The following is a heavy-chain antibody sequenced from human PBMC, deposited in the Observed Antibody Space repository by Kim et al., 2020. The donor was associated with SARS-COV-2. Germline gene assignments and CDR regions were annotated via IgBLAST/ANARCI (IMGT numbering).Heavy chain of an antibody. Sequence: GESLKISCKGSGYDFSNYWIGWVRQMPGKGLEWMGIIYPGDSETRYSPSCQGQVTISADKSSTTAFLQWSSLKASDTAIYYCARHFGSGSPLSNYFHYMDVWGEGTTVTVSS. CDR3: ARHFGSGSPLSNYFHYMDV. D-gene: IGHD3-10*01. CDR1: GYDFSNYW. CDR2: IYPGDSET. J-gene: IGHJ6*03. V-gene: IGHV5-51*01.